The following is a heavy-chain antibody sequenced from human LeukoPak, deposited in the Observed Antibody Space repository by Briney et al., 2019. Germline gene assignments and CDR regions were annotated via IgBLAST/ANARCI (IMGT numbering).Heavy chain of an antibody. CDR1: GFTFDDYA. D-gene: IGHD3-22*01. J-gene: IGHJ4*02. Sequence: GGSLRLSCAASGFTFDDYAMHWVRQAPGKGLEWVSGISWNSGSRGYADSVKGRFTISRDNAKNSLYLQMNSLRAEDTAVYYCAKDISPFSMIVVVIAGFDYWGEGALVTVSS. V-gene: IGHV3-9*01. CDR2: ISWNSGSR. CDR3: AKDISPFSMIVVVIAGFDY.